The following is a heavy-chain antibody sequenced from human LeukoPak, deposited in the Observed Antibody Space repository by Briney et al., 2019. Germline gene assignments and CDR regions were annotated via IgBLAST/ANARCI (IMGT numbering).Heavy chain of an antibody. J-gene: IGHJ4*02. CDR2: IRNDGSNK. D-gene: IGHD6-25*01. V-gene: IGHV3-30*02. CDR1: GFTFNIYG. Sequence: PGGSLRLSCAASGFTFNIYGMHWVRQAPGKGLEWVGYIRNDGSNKYYADSVKGRFTFSRDNAKKTLYLQLNSLRAEDTAVYYCAKEGLAAAGTGGFLDYWGQGTLVTVSP. CDR3: AKEGLAAAGTGGFLDY.